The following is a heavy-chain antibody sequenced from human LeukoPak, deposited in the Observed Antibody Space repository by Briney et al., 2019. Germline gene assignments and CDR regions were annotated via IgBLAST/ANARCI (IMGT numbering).Heavy chain of an antibody. D-gene: IGHD2-21*02. Sequence: QSGESLRLSCAASGFTFSSYGMHWVRQAPGKWLEWVAFIRYDGSNKYYADSVKGRFTISRDNSKNTLYLQMNSLRAEDTAVYYCAKGDHTGYYYYYYMDVWGKGTTVTVSS. V-gene: IGHV3-30*02. CDR2: IRYDGSNK. J-gene: IGHJ6*03. CDR3: AKGDHTGYYYYYYMDV. CDR1: GFTFSSYG.